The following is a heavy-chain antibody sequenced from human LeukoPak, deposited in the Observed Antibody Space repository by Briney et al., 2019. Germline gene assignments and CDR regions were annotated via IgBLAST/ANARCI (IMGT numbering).Heavy chain of an antibody. CDR2: ISSSGTSK. CDR1: GFTFSSYE. V-gene: IGHV3-48*03. Sequence: GGSLRLSCAAYGFTFSSYEMSWVRQAPGKGLQWVAYISSSGTSKNYADSVKGRFTISRDNAKNSLYLQMSSLRAEDTAVYHSTRENTSGYGPGAFDIWGQGTMVTVSS. J-gene: IGHJ3*02. D-gene: IGHD3-22*01. CDR3: TRENTSGYGPGAFDI.